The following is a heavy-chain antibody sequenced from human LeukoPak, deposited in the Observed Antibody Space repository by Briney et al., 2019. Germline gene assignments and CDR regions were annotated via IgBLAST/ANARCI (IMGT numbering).Heavy chain of an antibody. CDR3: GRSGAAEGPTHNWFDP. Sequence: SQTLSLTCTVSGGSISSGDYYWSWIRQPPGKGLEWIGYIYYSGSTYYNPSLKSRVTISVDTSKNQFSLKLSSVTAADTAVYYCGRSGAAEGPTHNWFDPWGQGALVTVSS. V-gene: IGHV4-30-4*01. J-gene: IGHJ5*02. D-gene: IGHD6-13*01. CDR2: IYYSGST. CDR1: GGSISSGDYY.